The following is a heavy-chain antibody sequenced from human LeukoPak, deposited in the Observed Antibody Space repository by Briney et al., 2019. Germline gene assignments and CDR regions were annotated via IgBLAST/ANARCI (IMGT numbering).Heavy chain of an antibody. D-gene: IGHD2-2*01. CDR2: INPNDGDT. J-gene: IGHJ4*02. CDR1: GYTFTDYY. V-gene: IGHV1-2*02. Sequence: PLASVNVSCKASGYTFTDYYMHWVRQAPGQGFEWMGWINPNDGDTNNARKFQGRVTMTRDTSISTANMEVSRLRSDDTAVYYCARANFLYCSSSTCLFDYWGQGTLVTVSS. CDR3: ARANFLYCSSSTCLFDY.